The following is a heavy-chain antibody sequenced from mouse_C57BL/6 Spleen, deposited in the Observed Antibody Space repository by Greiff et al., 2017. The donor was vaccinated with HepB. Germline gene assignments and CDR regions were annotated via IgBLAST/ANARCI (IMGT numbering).Heavy chain of an antibody. J-gene: IGHJ1*03. V-gene: IGHV5-9*01. CDR3: ARLLITTVVSWYFDV. D-gene: IGHD1-1*01. CDR1: GFTFSSYT. CDR2: ISGGGGNT. Sequence: DVKLQESGGGLVKPGGSLKLSCAASGFTFSSYTMSWVRQTPEKRLEWVATISGGGGNTYYPDSVKGRFTISRDNAKNTLYLQMSSLRSEDTALYYCARLLITTVVSWYFDVWGTGTTVTVSS.